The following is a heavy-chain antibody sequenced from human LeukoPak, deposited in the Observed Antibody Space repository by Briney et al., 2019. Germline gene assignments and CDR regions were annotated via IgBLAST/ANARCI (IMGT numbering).Heavy chain of an antibody. Sequence: ASVKDSCKASGYTFTGYYMHWVRQAPGQGLEWMGWVNTNSGGTNYAQKFQGRVTMTRDTSISTAYMDLSRLTSDDTAVYYCARDTLIYGSGVNWVDPWGQGTLVTVSS. CDR3: ARDTLIYGSGVNWVDP. CDR2: VNTNSGGT. J-gene: IGHJ5*02. D-gene: IGHD3-10*01. V-gene: IGHV1-2*02. CDR1: GYTFTGYY.